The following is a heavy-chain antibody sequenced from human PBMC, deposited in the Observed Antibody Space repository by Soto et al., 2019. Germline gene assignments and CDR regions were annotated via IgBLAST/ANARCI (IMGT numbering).Heavy chain of an antibody. CDR3: ARDQRHYDILTGYYFYGMDV. Sequence: ASAKVSCKAGVYALTSYYMHCVRPAPGQGLEWMGIINPSGGSTSFSQKFQDRVTMTRDTSTSTVYMELSSLRSDDTAVYYCARDQRHYDILTGYYFYGMDVWGQGTTVTVS. D-gene: IGHD3-9*01. CDR1: VYALTSYY. V-gene: IGHV1-46*01. J-gene: IGHJ6*02. CDR2: INPSGGST.